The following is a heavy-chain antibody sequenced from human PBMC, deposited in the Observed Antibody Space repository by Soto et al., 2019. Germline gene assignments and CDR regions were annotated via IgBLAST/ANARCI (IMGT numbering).Heavy chain of an antibody. J-gene: IGHJ4*02. CDR2: MNPNSGNT. D-gene: IGHD4-17*01. V-gene: IGHV1-8*02. Sequence: QVQLVQSGAEVRKPGASVKVSCKASGYNFNTFDIYWVRQATGHGLEWMGWMNPNSGNTGYAQELRGRVTMTRNTSNTTAYMELTSLTSDDTGVYYCAREIGYGDFSAALLDWGQGTLVTVSS. CDR3: AREIGYGDFSAALLD. CDR1: GYNFNTFD.